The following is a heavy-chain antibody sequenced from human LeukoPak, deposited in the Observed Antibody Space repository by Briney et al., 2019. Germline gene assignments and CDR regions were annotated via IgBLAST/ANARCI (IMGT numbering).Heavy chain of an antibody. CDR2: IYYTGSA. J-gene: IGHJ4*02. V-gene: IGHV4-59*11. Sequence: SDTLSLTCTVSGGSIGGHYWTWIRQPPGKGLEWIGYIYYTGSANYHPSFKSRVTMSVDTSKNQFSLRLNSVTAADTAVYFCARAPSGYSGFESKTSFDFWGRGTLVTVSS. D-gene: IGHD5-12*01. CDR3: ARAPSGYSGFESKTSFDF. CDR1: GGSIGGHY.